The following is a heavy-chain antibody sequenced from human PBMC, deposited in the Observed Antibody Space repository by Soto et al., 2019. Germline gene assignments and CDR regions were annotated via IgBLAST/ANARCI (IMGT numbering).Heavy chain of an antibody. Sequence: EVPLVESGGGLVQPGRSLRLSCAASGFTFDDYAMHWVRQPPGKGLEWVSSISWNSGNLGYADSVKGRFTISRDNAKNSLYLQMNSLRGEDPALYYCAKGASTTVFAFNDYWGQGTLVTVSS. J-gene: IGHJ4*02. CDR1: GFTFDDYA. D-gene: IGHD4-17*01. V-gene: IGHV3-9*01. CDR2: ISWNSGNL. CDR3: AKGASTTVFAFNDY.